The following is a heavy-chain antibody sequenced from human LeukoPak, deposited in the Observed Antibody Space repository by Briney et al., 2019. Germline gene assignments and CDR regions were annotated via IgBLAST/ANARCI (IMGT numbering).Heavy chain of an antibody. CDR1: GYTFTGYY. D-gene: IGHD6-19*01. CDR3: ARAHPFYSSGWGFGYYFDC. CDR2: INPNSGGT. J-gene: IGHJ4*02. Sequence: GASVKVSCKASGYTFTGYYMHWVRQAPGQGLEWMGWINPNSGGTNYAQKFQGRVTTTRDTSISTAYMELSRLRSDDTAVYYCARAHPFYSSGWGFGYYFDCWGQGTLVTVSS. V-gene: IGHV1-2*02.